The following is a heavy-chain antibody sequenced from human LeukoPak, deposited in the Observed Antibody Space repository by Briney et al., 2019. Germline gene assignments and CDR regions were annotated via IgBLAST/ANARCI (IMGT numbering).Heavy chain of an antibody. J-gene: IGHJ4*02. Sequence: GGSLRLSCAASGFTFSSYAMSWVRQAPGKGLEWVSGISDSGASTYYADSVKGRFTISRDNSKNTLYLQMNSLRAEDTAVYYCARDWSSFLGELSLGYFDYWGQGTLVTVSS. CDR1: GFTFSSYA. CDR3: ARDWSSFLGELSLGYFDY. V-gene: IGHV3-23*01. D-gene: IGHD3-16*02. CDR2: ISDSGAST.